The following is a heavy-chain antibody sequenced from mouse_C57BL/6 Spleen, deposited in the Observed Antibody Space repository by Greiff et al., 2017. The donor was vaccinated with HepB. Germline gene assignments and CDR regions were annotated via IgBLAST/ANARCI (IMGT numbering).Heavy chain of an antibody. Sequence: QVQLQQSGPGLVAPSQSLSITCTVSGFSLTSYGVDWVRQSPGKGLEWLGVIWGVGSTNYNSALKSRLSISKDNSKSQVFLKMNSLQTDDTAMYYCASEGDTTGFAYWGQGTLVTVSA. CDR2: IWGVGST. J-gene: IGHJ3*01. CDR3: ASEGDTTGFAY. CDR1: GFSLTSYG. D-gene: IGHD1-1*01. V-gene: IGHV2-6*01.